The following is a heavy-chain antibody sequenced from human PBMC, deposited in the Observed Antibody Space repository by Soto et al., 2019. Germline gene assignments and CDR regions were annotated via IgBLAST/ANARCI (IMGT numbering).Heavy chain of an antibody. D-gene: IGHD2-15*01. J-gene: IGHJ6*02. Sequence: GSLRLSCAASGFTFSSYGMHWVRQAPGKGLEWVAVISYDGSNKYYADSVKGRFTISRDNSKNTLYLQMNSLRAEDTAVYYCAKDGLKVVAAPYYYGMDVWGQGTTVTVSS. CDR3: AKDGLKVVAAPYYYGMDV. CDR1: GFTFSSYG. V-gene: IGHV3-30*18. CDR2: ISYDGSNK.